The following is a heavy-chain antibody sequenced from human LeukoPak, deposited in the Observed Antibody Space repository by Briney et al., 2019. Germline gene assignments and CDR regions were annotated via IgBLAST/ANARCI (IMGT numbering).Heavy chain of an antibody. CDR3: ARGRYYYDSGRDWFDP. Sequence: SETLSLTCTVSGGSISSFYWSWFYWSWIRQPAGKRLELIGRIYTSGSTNYNPSLKSRLTISVDTSKNQFSLKLSSVTAADTAVYYCARGRYYYDSGRDWFDPWGQGTLVTVSS. CDR1: GGSISS. CDR2: IYTSGST. D-gene: IGHD3-22*01. J-gene: IGHJ5*02. V-gene: IGHV4-61*02.